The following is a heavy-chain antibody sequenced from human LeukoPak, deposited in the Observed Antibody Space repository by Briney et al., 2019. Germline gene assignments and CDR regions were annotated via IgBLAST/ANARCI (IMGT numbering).Heavy chain of an antibody. V-gene: IGHV3-23*01. CDR2: MSGSGGST. J-gene: IGHJ4*02. CDR3: ARGIAVAVDY. Sequence: GGSLRLSCAASEFTFSSYAMNWVRQAPGKGLEWVSAMSGSGGSTYYADSVKGRFTISRDNSKNTLYLQVNSLRAEDTAVYYCARGIAVAVDYWGQGTLVTVSS. CDR1: EFTFSSYA. D-gene: IGHD6-19*01.